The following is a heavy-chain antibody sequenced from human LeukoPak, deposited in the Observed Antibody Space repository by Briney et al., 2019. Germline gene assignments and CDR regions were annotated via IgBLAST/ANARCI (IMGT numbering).Heavy chain of an antibody. CDR3: ARSSGWIIDN. V-gene: IGHV3-7*01. D-gene: IGHD5-12*01. Sequence: PGGSLRLSCSASEITLSGHWMHWVRQAPGKGLEWVANIREDFSRQHYVDSVRGRFTISRDAAKDLLFLQMNNLRAEDTAVYYCARSSGWIIDNWGQGVLVTVSS. J-gene: IGHJ4*02. CDR1: EITLSGHW. CDR2: IREDFSRQ.